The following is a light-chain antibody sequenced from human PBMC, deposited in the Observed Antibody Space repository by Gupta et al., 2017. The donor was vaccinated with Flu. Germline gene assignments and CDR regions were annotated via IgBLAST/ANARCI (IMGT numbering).Light chain of an antibody. CDR2: GAS. J-gene: IGKJ1*01. CDR1: QSVSSN. CDR3: QQYNNCPPWT. Sequence: EIVMTQSPAILSVSPGERATLSCRASQSVSSNLAWYQQKPGQAPRLLIYGASTRATGIPARFSGSGSGTEFTLTISSLQSEDFAVYYCQQYNNCPPWTFGQGTKVEIK. V-gene: IGKV3-15*01.